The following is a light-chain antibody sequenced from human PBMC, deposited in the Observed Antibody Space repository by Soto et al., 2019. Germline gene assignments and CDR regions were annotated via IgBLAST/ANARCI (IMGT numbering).Light chain of an antibody. CDR3: ATWDSSMTVYV. J-gene: IGLJ1*01. Sequence: QSVLTQPPSVSAAPGQKVTISCSGSSSNIGNNFVSWYQQLPGTAPKLLIYENNKRPSGIPDRFSGSKSGTSATLGITGLQTGDEVDYYCATWDSSMTVYVFGTGTKLTVL. CDR2: ENN. CDR1: SSNIGNNF. V-gene: IGLV1-51*02.